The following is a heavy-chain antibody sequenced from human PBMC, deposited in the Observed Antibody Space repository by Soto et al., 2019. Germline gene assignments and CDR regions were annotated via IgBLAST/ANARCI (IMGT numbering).Heavy chain of an antibody. D-gene: IGHD2-2*01. J-gene: IGHJ4*02. V-gene: IGHV4-4*07. CDR1: GGSISTYY. CDR3: ARGGMVIIPTAMAFDY. Sequence: PSETLSLTCTVSGGSISTYYWSWIRQPAGKGLEWIGRIYASGSTNYNPSLKSRVTMSVATSKNQFSLKLSSVTAADTAVYYCARGGMVIIPTAMAFDYWGQGTMVTVYS. CDR2: IYASGST.